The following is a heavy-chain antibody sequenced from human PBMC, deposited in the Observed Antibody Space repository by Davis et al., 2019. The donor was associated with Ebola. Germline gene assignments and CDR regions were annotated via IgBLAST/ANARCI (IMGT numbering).Heavy chain of an antibody. D-gene: IGHD3-10*01. CDR1: GYTFTSYG. J-gene: IGHJ5*02. CDR2: ISAYNGNT. V-gene: IGHV1-18*01. Sequence: AASVTVSCKASGYTFTSYGISWVRQAPGQGLEWMGWISAYNGNTNYAQKLQGRVTMTTDTSTSTAYMEVRSLRYDDTAVYYCARAVTMVLPSGWFDPWGQGTLVTVSS. CDR3: ARAVTMVLPSGWFDP.